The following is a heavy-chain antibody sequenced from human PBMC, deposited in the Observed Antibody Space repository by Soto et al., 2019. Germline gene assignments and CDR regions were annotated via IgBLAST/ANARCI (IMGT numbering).Heavy chain of an antibody. D-gene: IGHD3-10*01. CDR1: GFTFSNYW. CDR2: ISSSSSYI. V-gene: IGHV3-21*01. CDR3: ARDGPRYYTGWFDP. Sequence: PGGSLRLSCAASGFTFSNYWMHWVRQAPGKGLEWVSSISSSSSYIYYADSVKGRFTISRDNAKNSLYLQMNSLRAEDTAVYYCARDGPRYYTGWFDPWGQGTLVTVSS. J-gene: IGHJ5*02.